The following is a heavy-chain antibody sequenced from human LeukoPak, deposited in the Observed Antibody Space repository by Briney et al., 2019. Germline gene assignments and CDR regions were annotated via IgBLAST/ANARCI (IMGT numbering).Heavy chain of an antibody. CDR2: LSYTGKT. CDR3: SEGYFEPFDH. J-gene: IGHJ4*02. V-gene: IGHV4-59*02. CDR1: GASVSSSH. D-gene: IGHD2/OR15-2a*01. Sequence: SETLSLTCVVSGASVSSSHWNWIRQLPGKGLEWIGCLSYTGKTDYNPSLTSRVTISLDTSKNQVSLKLRSVTAADTAVYYCSEGYFEPFDHWGQGTLVTVSS.